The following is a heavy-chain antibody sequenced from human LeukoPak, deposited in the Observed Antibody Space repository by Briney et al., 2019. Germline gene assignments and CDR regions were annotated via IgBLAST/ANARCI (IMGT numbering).Heavy chain of an antibody. V-gene: IGHV3-11*01. CDR2: ISSSGSTI. CDR3: ARVGGIAAAGTVNFDY. D-gene: IGHD6-13*01. CDR1: GFTFSDYY. Sequence: GGSLRLSCAASGFTFSDYYMSWIRQAPGKGLEWVSYISSSGSTIYYADSVKGRFTISRDNAKNSLYLQMNSLRADDAAVYYCARVGGIAAAGTVNFDYWGQGILVTVSS. J-gene: IGHJ4*02.